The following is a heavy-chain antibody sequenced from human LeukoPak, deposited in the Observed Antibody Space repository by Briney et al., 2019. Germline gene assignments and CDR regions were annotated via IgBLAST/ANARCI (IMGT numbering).Heavy chain of an antibody. V-gene: IGHV3-21*01. Sequence: GGSLILSCATSGFTFRIYGMNWVRQAPGKGLEWVSSISSSSSYIYYADSVKGRFTISRDNAKNSLYLQMNSLRAEDTAVYYCARDGVQLWFGGQGTLVTVSS. D-gene: IGHD5-18*01. CDR2: ISSSSSYI. J-gene: IGHJ4*02. CDR1: GFTFRIYG. CDR3: ARDGVQLWF.